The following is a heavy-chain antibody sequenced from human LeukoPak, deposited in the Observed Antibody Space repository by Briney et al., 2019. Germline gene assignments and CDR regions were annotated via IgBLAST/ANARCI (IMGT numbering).Heavy chain of an antibody. Sequence: HPGRSLRLSCAASGFTFDDYAMHWVRQAPGKGLEWVSGISWNSGSIGYADSVKGRFTISRDNAKNSLYLQMNSLRAEDTALYYCARDLGYGSNWFDPWGQGTQVTVSS. J-gene: IGHJ5*02. D-gene: IGHD5-12*01. V-gene: IGHV3-9*01. CDR2: ISWNSGSI. CDR1: GFTFDDYA. CDR3: ARDLGYGSNWFDP.